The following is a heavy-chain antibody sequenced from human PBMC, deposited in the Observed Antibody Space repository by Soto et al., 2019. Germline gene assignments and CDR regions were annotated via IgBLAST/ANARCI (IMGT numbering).Heavy chain of an antibody. Sequence: VSCPTLVNPTETLTLTCTVSGYSLSNAGMGXSWIRQPPGKALEWLAHIFSSDEKSYRTSLETRLTVSKDTSKSQVVLTMTNMDPLDTATYYCARAVDRAISDIWFDPWGQGTQVNVSS. CDR2: IFSSDEK. D-gene: IGHD5-18*01. CDR3: ARAVDRAISDIWFDP. V-gene: IGHV2-26*01. J-gene: IGHJ5*02. CDR1: GYSLSNAGMG.